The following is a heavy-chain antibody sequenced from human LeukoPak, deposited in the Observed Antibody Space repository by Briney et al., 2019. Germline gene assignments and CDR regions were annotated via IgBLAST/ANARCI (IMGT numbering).Heavy chain of an antibody. D-gene: IGHD6-13*01. J-gene: IGHJ4*02. CDR3: ARDPGIAAAGRVGDY. Sequence: ASVKVSCKASGYTFTSYYMHWVRQAPRQGLEWMGIINPSGGSTSYAQKFQGRVTMTRDTSTSTVYMELSSLRSEDTAVYYCARDPGIAAAGRVGDYWGQGTLVTVSS. V-gene: IGHV1-46*01. CDR1: GYTFTSYY. CDR2: INPSGGST.